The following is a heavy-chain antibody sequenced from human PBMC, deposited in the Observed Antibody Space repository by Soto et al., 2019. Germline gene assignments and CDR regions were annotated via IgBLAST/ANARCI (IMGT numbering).Heavy chain of an antibody. Sequence: QTRSLTFAISGDSVSSNSSAWNCIRQSPSRGLEWLGRTYYRSKWYNDYAVSVKSRITINPDTSKNQFSLQLNSVTPEDTAVYYCARWAPGHSSGWYDAFDIWGQGTMVTVSS. CDR2: TYYRSKWYN. J-gene: IGHJ3*02. CDR1: GDSVSSNSSA. V-gene: IGHV6-1*01. D-gene: IGHD6-19*01. CDR3: ARWAPGHSSGWYDAFDI.